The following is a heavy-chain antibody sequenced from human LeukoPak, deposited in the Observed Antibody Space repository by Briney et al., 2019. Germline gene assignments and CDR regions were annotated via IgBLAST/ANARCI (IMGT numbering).Heavy chain of an antibody. V-gene: IGHV3-66*01. D-gene: IGHD2-2*01. J-gene: IGHJ3*02. CDR1: GFTLSSNY. CDR3: ARALVPAAMNDAFDI. Sequence: GGSLRLSCAASGFTLSSNYMSWVRQAPGKGLEWVSVIYSGGSTYYADSVKGRFTISRDNSKNTLYLQMNSLRAEDTAVYYCARALVPAAMNDAFDIWGQGTMVTVSS. CDR2: IYSGGST.